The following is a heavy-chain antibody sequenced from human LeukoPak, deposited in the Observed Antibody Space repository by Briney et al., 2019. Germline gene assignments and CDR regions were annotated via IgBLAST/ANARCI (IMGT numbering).Heavy chain of an antibody. CDR2: IYHNGRT. Sequence: SETLSLTCTVSGGSISSYYWSWIRQPPGKGLDWIGFIYHNGRTDYNPSLKSRVTISADTSKNQFSLRLSSVTAADTAVYYCARTYGDYYYYYMDVWGKGTTVTVSS. D-gene: IGHD3-16*01. V-gene: IGHV4-59*01. CDR3: ARTYGDYYYYYMDV. J-gene: IGHJ6*03. CDR1: GGSISSYY.